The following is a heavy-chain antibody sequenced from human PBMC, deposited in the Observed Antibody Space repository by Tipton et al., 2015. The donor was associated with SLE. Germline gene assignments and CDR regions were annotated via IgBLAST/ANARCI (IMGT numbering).Heavy chain of an antibody. Sequence: TLSLTCTVSGGSISSGSYYWSWIRQPAGKGLEWIGHISPSGSTKYNPSLKSRVTISVDTSKNQFSLKLSSVTAADTAVYYCARHPGSYYYYYMDVWGKGTTVTVSS. D-gene: IGHD3-10*01. J-gene: IGHJ6*03. V-gene: IGHV4-61*09. CDR3: ARHPGSYYYYYMDV. CDR1: GGSISSGSYY. CDR2: ISPSGST.